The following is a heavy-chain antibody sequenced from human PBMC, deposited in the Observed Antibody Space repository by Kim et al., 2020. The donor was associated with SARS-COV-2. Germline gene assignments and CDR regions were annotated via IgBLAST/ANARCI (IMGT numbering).Heavy chain of an antibody. CDR2: KT. Sequence: KTEYTKPGKGHITITRQNSHNTLYLQMNSLRAEDTAVYYCASDLYYYGMDVWGQGTTVTVSS. CDR3: ASDLYYYGMDV. V-gene: IGHV3-53*04. J-gene: IGHJ6*02.